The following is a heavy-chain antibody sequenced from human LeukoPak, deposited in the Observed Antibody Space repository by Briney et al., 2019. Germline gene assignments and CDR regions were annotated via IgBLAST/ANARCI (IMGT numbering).Heavy chain of an antibody. J-gene: IGHJ3*02. Sequence: SQTLSLTCTVSGGSISSGGYSWSWIRQHPGKGLEWIGYIYYSGSTYYNPSLKSRVTISVDTSKNQFSLKLSSVSAADTAVYYCAREGSSGWFVAFDIWGQGTMVTVSS. V-gene: IGHV4-31*03. CDR3: AREGSSGWFVAFDI. CDR1: GGSISSGGYS. D-gene: IGHD3-22*01. CDR2: IYYSGST.